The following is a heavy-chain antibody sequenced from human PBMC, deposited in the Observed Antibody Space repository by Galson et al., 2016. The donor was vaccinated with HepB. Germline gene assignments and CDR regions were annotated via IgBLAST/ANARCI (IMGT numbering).Heavy chain of an antibody. CDR3: ARDRRGYSGMDV. CDR1: GFTFFSYA. V-gene: IGHV3-30*04. D-gene: IGHD5-18*01. J-gene: IGHJ6*02. Sequence: SLRLSCAASGFTFFSYAMHWVRQAPGKGLEWVAVVSNDGSDEYYADSVKGRFTLSRDNSKNTLSVQMNSLRAEDTAVYYCARDRRGYSGMDVWGQGTTVTVSS. CDR2: VSNDGSDE.